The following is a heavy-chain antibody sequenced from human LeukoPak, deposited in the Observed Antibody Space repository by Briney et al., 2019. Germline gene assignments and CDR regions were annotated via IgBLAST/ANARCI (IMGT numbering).Heavy chain of an antibody. CDR3: ARDGGYGTGSYYRGSFDY. D-gene: IGHD3-10*01. V-gene: IGHV1-2*02. CDR1: GYSFTAFY. J-gene: IGHJ4*02. Sequence: WASVKVSCKASGYSFTAFYIHWVRQAPGQGLEWMGWIHPRSGDTRYAQKFQGRVTMARDTSISTVYMDLSSLGSDDTAVYYCARDGGYGTGSYYRGSFDYWGQGILVTVSS. CDR2: IHPRSGDT.